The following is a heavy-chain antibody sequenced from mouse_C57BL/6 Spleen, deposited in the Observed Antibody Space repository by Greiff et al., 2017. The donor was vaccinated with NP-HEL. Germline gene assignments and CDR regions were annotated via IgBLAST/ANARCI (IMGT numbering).Heavy chain of an antibody. J-gene: IGHJ2*01. CDR3: ARDLALGY. V-gene: IGHV3-6*01. D-gene: IGHD4-1*01. CDR1: GYSITSGYY. CDR2: ISYDGSN. Sequence: EVKLQESGPGLVKPSQSLSLTCSVTGYSITSGYYWNWIRQFPGNKLEWMGYISYDGSNNYNPSLKNRISITRDTSKNQFFLKLNSVTTEDTATYYCARDLALGYWGQGTTLTVSS.